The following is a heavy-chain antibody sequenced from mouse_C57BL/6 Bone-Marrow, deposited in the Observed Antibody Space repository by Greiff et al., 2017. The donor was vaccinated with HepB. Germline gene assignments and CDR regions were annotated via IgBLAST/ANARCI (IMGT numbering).Heavy chain of an antibody. V-gene: IGHV1-81*01. J-gene: IGHJ3*01. Sequence: QVQLQQSGAELARPGASVKLSCKASGYTFTSYGISWVKQRTGQGLEWIGEIYPRSGNTYYNEKFKGKATLTADKSSSTAYMELRSLTSEDSAVYFCALKKIYYDYGFAYGGQGTLVTVSA. CDR1: GYTFTSYG. D-gene: IGHD2-4*01. CDR2: IYPRSGNT. CDR3: ALKKIYYDYGFAY.